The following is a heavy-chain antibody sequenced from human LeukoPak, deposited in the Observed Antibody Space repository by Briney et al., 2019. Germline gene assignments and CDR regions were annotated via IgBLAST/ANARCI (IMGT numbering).Heavy chain of an antibody. CDR3: ARDPYSGNYGAYYYYYMDV. Sequence: GGSLRLSCAASGFTFDDYAMHWVRQAPGKGLEWVSSITSSSSYIYYADSVKGRFTISRDNAKNSLYLQMDSLRVEDTAVYYCARDPYSGNYGAYYYYYMDVWGKGTTVTISS. CDR2: ITSSSSYI. D-gene: IGHD1-26*01. V-gene: IGHV3-21*06. J-gene: IGHJ6*03. CDR1: GFTFDDYA.